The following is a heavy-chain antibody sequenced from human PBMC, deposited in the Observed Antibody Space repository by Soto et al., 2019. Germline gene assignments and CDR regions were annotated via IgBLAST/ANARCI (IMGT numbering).Heavy chain of an antibody. CDR1: GFTFSSYG. D-gene: IGHD3-10*01. CDR3: AKDDSSGGY. CDR2: ISYDGSNK. V-gene: IGHV3-30*18. J-gene: IGHJ4*02. Sequence: ESGGGVVQPGRSLRLSCAASGFTFSSYGMHWVRQAPGKGLEWVAVISYDGSNKYYADSVKGRFTISRDNSKNTLYLQMNSLRAEDTAVYYCAKDDSSGGYWGQGTLVTVSS.